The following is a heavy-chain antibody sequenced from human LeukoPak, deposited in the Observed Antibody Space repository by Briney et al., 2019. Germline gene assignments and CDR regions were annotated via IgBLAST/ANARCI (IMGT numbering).Heavy chain of an antibody. CDR1: GGSISSAAYY. CDR3: ARRAYSDLYFDY. D-gene: IGHD4-11*01. Sequence: PSETLSLTCTVSGGSISSAAYYWGWVRQPPGKGLEWIGSISPSGNTYYNPSLKSRISISLDTSKNQFSLKLTSMTAADTAFYYCARRAYSDLYFDYWGQGTLVTVSS. J-gene: IGHJ4*02. CDR2: ISPSGNT. V-gene: IGHV4-39*07.